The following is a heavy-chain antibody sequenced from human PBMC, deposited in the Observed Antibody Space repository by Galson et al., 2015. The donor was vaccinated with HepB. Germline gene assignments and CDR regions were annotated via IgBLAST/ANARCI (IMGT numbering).Heavy chain of an antibody. CDR3: AKHTAHFSAARPLYVDV. D-gene: IGHD6-6*01. CDR2: ISSSSSYI. J-gene: IGHJ6*04. Sequence: SLRLSCAASGFTFSSYSMNWVRQAPGKGLEWVSSISSSSSYIYYADSVKGRFTISRDNAKNSLYLQMNSLRAEDTAVYYCAKHTAHFSAARPLYVDVWGKGTTVTVSS. V-gene: IGHV3-21*01. CDR1: GFTFSSYS.